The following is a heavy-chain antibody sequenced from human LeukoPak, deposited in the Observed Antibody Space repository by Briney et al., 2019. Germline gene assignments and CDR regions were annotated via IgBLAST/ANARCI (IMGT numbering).Heavy chain of an antibody. CDR2: IWYDASNK. CDR1: GFTFSSYA. D-gene: IGHD2-2*01. CDR3: ARDPASDGTSWSSEYYFEY. V-gene: IGHV3-33*01. Sequence: KTGGSLRLSCAASGFTFSSYAIHWVRQAPGKGLEWVAVIWYDASNKYYADSVKGRFTISRDNSKNTLYLQMNSLRAEDTAVYYCARDPASDGTSWSSEYYFEYWGQGTLVTVSS. J-gene: IGHJ4*02.